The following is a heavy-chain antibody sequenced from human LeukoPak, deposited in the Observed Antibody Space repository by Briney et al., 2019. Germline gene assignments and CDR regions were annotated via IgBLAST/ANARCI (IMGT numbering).Heavy chain of an antibody. V-gene: IGHV4-34*01. Sequence: SETLSLTCAVYGGSFSGYYRSWIRQPPGKGLEWIGEINHSGSTNYNPSLKSRVTISVDTSKNQFSLKLSSVTAADTAVYYCASPIWFGEWAFDIWGQGTMVTVSS. CDR2: INHSGST. CDR1: GGSFSGYY. J-gene: IGHJ3*02. CDR3: ASPIWFGEWAFDI. D-gene: IGHD3-10*01.